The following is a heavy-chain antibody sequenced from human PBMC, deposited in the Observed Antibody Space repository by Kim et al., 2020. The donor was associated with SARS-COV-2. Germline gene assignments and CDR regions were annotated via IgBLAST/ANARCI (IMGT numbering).Heavy chain of an antibody. D-gene: IGHD6-6*01. J-gene: IGHJ4*02. CDR3: ASLEYSSSSLDY. Sequence: RSSPSFQGQVTISADKSISTAYLQWSSLKASDTAMYYCASLEYSSSSLDYWGQGTLVTVSS. V-gene: IGHV5-51*01.